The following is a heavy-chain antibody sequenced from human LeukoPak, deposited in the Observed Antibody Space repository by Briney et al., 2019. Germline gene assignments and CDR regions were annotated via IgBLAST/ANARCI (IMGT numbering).Heavy chain of an antibody. V-gene: IGHV3-53*01. CDR3: ARDRRVAYYYGSGSCSDY. D-gene: IGHD3-10*01. Sequence: GGSLRLSCAASGFIVSHNYMTWVRQAPGKGLEWISVIYIDGTTYYADSVKGRFTISRDQANNTLYLQMNTLRDEDTAVYYCARDRRVAYYYGSGSCSDYWGQGTLVTVSS. J-gene: IGHJ4*02. CDR1: GFIVSHNY. CDR2: IYIDGTT.